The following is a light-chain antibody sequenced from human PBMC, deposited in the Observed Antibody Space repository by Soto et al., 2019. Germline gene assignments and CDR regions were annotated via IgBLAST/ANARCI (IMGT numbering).Light chain of an antibody. CDR2: KAS. Sequence: DIQMTQSPSTLSASVGDRVTITCRASQSISGWLAWYQRKPGKAPKLLIYKASSLESGVPSRFSGSGSGTEFTLTISSLQPDDFATYYCQQYNNYRTFGQGTKVDI. CDR3: QQYNNYRT. J-gene: IGKJ1*01. V-gene: IGKV1-5*03. CDR1: QSISGW.